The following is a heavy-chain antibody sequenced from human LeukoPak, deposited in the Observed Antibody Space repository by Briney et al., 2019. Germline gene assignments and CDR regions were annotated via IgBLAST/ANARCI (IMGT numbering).Heavy chain of an antibody. J-gene: IGHJ4*02. CDR1: GFTVSSNY. CDR2: ISYDGSNK. D-gene: IGHD5-24*01. CDR3: AKDFWEMATTDY. Sequence: GGSLRLSCAASGFTVSSNYMSWVRQAPGKGLEWVAVISYDGSNKYYADSVKGRFTISRDNSKNTLYLQMNSLRAEDTAVYYCAKDFWEMATTDYWGQGTLVTVSS. V-gene: IGHV3-30*18.